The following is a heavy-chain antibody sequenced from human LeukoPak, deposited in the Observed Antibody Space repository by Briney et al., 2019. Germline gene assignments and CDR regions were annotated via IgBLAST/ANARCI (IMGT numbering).Heavy chain of an antibody. Sequence: SETLSLTCTVSGGSISSGDYFWSWVRQPPGKGLEWIGYIYYSGTTYYNPSLKSRVTISLDTSKNQFSLKLSSVTAADTAVYYCARGERGYGGYDGYWGQGTLVTVSS. V-gene: IGHV4-30-4*01. D-gene: IGHD5-12*01. CDR1: GGSISSGDYF. CDR3: ARGERGYGGYDGY. CDR2: IYYSGTT. J-gene: IGHJ4*02.